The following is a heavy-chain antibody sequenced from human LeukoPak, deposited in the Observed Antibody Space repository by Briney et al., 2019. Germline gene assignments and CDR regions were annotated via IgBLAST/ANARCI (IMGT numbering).Heavy chain of an antibody. V-gene: IGHV3-21*06. Sequence: GGSLRLSCAASGFTFSNYGMNWGRQAPGKGLEWVSFTDTSGRYVYYGDSVKGRFTISRDNAKNLLFLQMNGLRAEDTALYYCARGRSITLLRGVAMSDGFDIWGQGAMVAVSS. J-gene: IGHJ3*02. D-gene: IGHD3-10*01. CDR2: TDTSGRYV. CDR1: GFTFSNYG. CDR3: ARGRSITLLRGVAMSDGFDI.